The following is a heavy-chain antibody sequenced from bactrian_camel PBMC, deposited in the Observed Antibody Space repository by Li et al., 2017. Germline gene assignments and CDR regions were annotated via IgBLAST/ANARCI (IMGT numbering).Heavy chain of an antibody. V-gene: IGHV3-1*01. J-gene: IGHJ4*01. D-gene: IGHD5*01. CDR3: AADLHFTGCSGGVFSSMGYDS. Sequence: VQLVESGGDLLQPGESLRLSCAASGFAFAENDMIWVRHGPGKGLEWVSTISFSGRTTGYADAVKGRFTISRDNGKNTLFLQMNSLEPEDTAMYYCAADLHFTGCSGGVFSSMGYDSWGQGTQVTVS. CDR1: GFAFAEND. CDR2: ISFSGRTT.